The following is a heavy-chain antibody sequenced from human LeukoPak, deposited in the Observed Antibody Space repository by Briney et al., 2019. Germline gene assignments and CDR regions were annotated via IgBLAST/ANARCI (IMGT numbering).Heavy chain of an antibody. D-gene: IGHD3-10*01. J-gene: IGHJ4*02. CDR1: GGSFSGYY. Sequence: PSETLSLTCAVYGGSFSGYYWSWIRQPPGKGLEWIGSIYYSGSTYYNPSLKSRVTISVDTSKNQFSLKLSSVTAADTAVYYCARHDYYGSGTAGFDYWGQGTLVTVSS. V-gene: IGHV4-34*01. CDR2: IYYSGST. CDR3: ARHDYYGSGTAGFDY.